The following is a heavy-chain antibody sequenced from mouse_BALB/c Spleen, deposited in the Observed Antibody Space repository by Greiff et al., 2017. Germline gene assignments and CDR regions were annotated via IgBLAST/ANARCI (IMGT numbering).Heavy chain of an antibody. CDR1: GYTFTDYA. D-gene: IGHD2-4*01. CDR3: ARMITTRVYYAMDY. V-gene: IGHV1S137*01. CDR2: ISTYYGDA. Sequence: VQLQQSGAELVRPGVSVKISCKGSGYTFTDYAMHWVKQSHAKSLEWIGVISTYYGDASYNQKFKGKATMTVDKSSSTAYMELARLTSEDSAIYYCARMITTRVYYAMDYWGQGTSVTVSS. J-gene: IGHJ4*01.